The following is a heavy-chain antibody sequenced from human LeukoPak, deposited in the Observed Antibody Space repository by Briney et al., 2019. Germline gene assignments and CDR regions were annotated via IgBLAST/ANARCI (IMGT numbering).Heavy chain of an antibody. D-gene: IGHD6-25*01. CDR3: ARRRPLGHYFDY. CDR1: GGSISSGGYY. CDR2: IYYSGST. V-gene: IGHV4-31*03. Sequence: SETLSLTCTVSGGSISSGGYYWSWIRQHPGKGLEWIGYIYYSGSTYYNPSLKSRVTISVDTSKNQFSPKLSSVTAADTAVYYCARRRPLGHYFDYWGQGTLVTVSS. J-gene: IGHJ4*02.